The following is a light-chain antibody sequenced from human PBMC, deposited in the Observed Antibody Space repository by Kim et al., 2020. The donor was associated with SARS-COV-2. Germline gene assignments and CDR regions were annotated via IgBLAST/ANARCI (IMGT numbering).Light chain of an antibody. CDR1: QSVSSN. V-gene: IGKV3-15*01. J-gene: IGKJ1*01. Sequence: SPGERATLSGRASQSVSSNLAWYQQKPGQAPRLLIYGASTRATGIPARFSGSGSGTEFTLTISSLQSEDFAVYYCQQYNNWPPLTFGQGTKVDIK. CDR3: QQYNNWPPLT. CDR2: GAS.